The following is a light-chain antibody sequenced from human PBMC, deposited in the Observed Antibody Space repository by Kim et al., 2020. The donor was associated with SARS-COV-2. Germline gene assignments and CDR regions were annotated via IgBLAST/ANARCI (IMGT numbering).Light chain of an antibody. V-gene: IGKV1-17*03. J-gene: IGKJ5*01. CDR3: LQHSTYPLT. CDR1: QGISNS. Sequence: DIQMTQSPSAMSAFVGDRVTITCRASQGISNSLVWFQQKPGNVPKRLIYAASSLQSVVPSRFSGSGSGTEFTLTINGLQPEDFATYYCLQHSTYPLTFGQGTRLEIK. CDR2: AAS.